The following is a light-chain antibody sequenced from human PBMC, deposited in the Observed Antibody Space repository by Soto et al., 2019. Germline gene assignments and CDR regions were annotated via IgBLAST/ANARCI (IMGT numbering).Light chain of an antibody. CDR1: QGISTY. J-gene: IGKJ1*01. Sequence: DIQMTQSPSSLSASVGDRVTIPCRASQGISTYLNWYQQKPGKAPKLLIYAASSLQSGVPSRFSGSGSETDFTLTISSLQPEDFATYSCQQSYSTTWTFGQGTKV. CDR2: AAS. V-gene: IGKV1-39*01. CDR3: QQSYSTTWT.